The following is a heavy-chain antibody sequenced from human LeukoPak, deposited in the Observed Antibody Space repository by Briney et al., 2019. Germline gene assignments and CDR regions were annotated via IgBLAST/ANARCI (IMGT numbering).Heavy chain of an antibody. D-gene: IGHD3-10*01. CDR3: ARGPYGSGSYYLHFDY. J-gene: IGHJ4*02. Sequence: GESLKISCKGSGYSFTSYWIGWVRQMPGKGLEWMGIIYPGDFDTRYSPSFQGQVTISADKSISTAYLQWSSLKASDTAMYYCARGPYGSGSYYLHFDYWGQGTLVTVSS. CDR1: GYSFTSYW. V-gene: IGHV5-51*01. CDR2: IYPGDFDT.